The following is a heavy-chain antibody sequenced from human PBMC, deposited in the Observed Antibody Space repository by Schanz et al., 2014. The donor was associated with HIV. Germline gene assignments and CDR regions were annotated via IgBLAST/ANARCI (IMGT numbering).Heavy chain of an antibody. CDR3: AKSRGDSWPYGMDV. CDR2: ISSSGSSI. Sequence: QVHLVESGGGLVKPGGSLRLSCAASGFTFSDYYMSWIRQAPGKGLEWLSYISSSGSSIYYADSVKGRLTISRDNSENTLYLQMNSLRAEDTAVYYCAKSRGDSWPYGMDVWGQGTTVTVSS. CDR1: GFTFSDYY. D-gene: IGHD4-17*01. J-gene: IGHJ6*02. V-gene: IGHV3-11*01.